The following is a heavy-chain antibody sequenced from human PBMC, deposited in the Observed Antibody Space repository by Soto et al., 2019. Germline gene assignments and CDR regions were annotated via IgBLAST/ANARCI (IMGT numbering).Heavy chain of an antibody. CDR2: IIPILGIA. D-gene: IGHD4-17*01. CDR1: GGTFSSYT. Sequence: QVQLVQSGAEVKKPGSSVKVSCKASGGTFSSYTISWVRQAPGQGLEWMGRIIPILGIANYAQNFQGRVTITADKSSSAAYMELSSLRSEDTAVYYCARDLVTTGGGEFDYWGQGTLVTVSS. J-gene: IGHJ4*02. CDR3: ARDLVTTGGGEFDY. V-gene: IGHV1-69*08.